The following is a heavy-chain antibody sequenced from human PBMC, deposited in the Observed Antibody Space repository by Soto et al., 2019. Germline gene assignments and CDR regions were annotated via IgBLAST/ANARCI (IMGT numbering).Heavy chain of an antibody. J-gene: IGHJ5*01. CDR2: IYKSATT. D-gene: IGHD7-27*01. CDR3: ARGRYCLTGRCFPNWFDS. CDR1: GDSISNLDYF. Sequence: SETLSLTCSVSGDSISNLDYFCAWIRQPPGQALEYIGYIYKSATTYYNPSFESRVAISVDTSKSQFPLNVTSVTAADTAVYFCARGRYCLTGRCFPNWFDSWGQGALVTVSS. V-gene: IGHV4-30-4*01.